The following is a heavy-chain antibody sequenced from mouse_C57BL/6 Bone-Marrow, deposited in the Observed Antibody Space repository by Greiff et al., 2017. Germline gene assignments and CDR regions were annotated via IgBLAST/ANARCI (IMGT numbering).Heavy chain of an antibody. Sequence: VKLMESGPGLAAPSQSLSITCTVSGFSLTSYAISWVRQPPGQGLEWLGVIWPGGGTNYNSALKSRLSISKDNSKSQVFLKMNSLQTDDTARYXWARGSATVVYWYFDVWGTGTTVTVSS. CDR3: ARGSATVVYWYFDV. CDR1: GFSLTSYA. CDR2: IWPGGGT. J-gene: IGHJ1*03. V-gene: IGHV2-9-1*01. D-gene: IGHD1-1*01.